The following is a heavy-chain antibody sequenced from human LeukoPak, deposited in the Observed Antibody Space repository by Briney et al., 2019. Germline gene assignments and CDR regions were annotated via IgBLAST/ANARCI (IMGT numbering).Heavy chain of an antibody. D-gene: IGHD3-16*02. Sequence: GASVKVSCKASAYTFTTHDITWVRQAPGLGLEWMGGIIPIFGTANYAQKFQGRVTITADESTSTAYMELSSLRSEDTAVYYCARGNYDYVWGSYRPPVAFDIWGQGTMVTVSS. CDR1: AYTFTTHD. V-gene: IGHV1-69*13. CDR3: ARGNYDYVWGSYRPPVAFDI. J-gene: IGHJ3*02. CDR2: IIPIFGTA.